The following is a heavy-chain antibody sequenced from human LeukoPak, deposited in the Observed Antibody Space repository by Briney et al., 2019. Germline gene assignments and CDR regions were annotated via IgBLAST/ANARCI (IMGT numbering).Heavy chain of an antibody. Sequence: SVKVSCKASGGTFSSYAISWVRQAPGQGPEWMGGIIPIFGTANYAQKFQGRVTITADESTSTAYMELSSLRSEDTAVYYCARDSSFSVVPAAHSFDIWGQGTMVTVSS. CDR3: ARDSSFSVVPAAHSFDI. J-gene: IGHJ3*02. V-gene: IGHV1-69*13. D-gene: IGHD2-2*01. CDR1: GGTFSSYA. CDR2: IIPIFGTA.